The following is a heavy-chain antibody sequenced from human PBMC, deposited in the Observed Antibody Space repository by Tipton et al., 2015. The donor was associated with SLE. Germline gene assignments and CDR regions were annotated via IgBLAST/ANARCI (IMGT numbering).Heavy chain of an antibody. CDR3: ARQDVDTAMVNYFDY. J-gene: IGHJ4*02. CDR1: GYSFTSYW. Sequence: QLVQSGAEVRKPGESLQISCKASGYSFTSYWIGWVRQMPGKGLEWMGIIYPGDSDTRYSPSFQGQVTISADKSISTAYLQWSSLKASDTAMYYCARQDVDTAMVNYFDYWGQGTLVTVSS. CDR2: IYPGDSDT. V-gene: IGHV5-51*01. D-gene: IGHD5-18*01.